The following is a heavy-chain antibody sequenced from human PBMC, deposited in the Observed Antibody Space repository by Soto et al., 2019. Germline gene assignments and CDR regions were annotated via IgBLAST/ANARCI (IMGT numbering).Heavy chain of an antibody. J-gene: IGHJ6*02. V-gene: IGHV1-18*01. Sequence: ASVKVSCKASGYTFTSYGISWVRQAPGQGLEWMGWISAYNGNTNYAQKLQGRVTMTTDTSTSTAYMELRSLRSDDTAVYYCARDSVEVDTAVDTYGMDVWGQGTTVTVSS. CDR1: GYTFTSYG. D-gene: IGHD5-18*01. CDR2: ISAYNGNT. CDR3: ARDSVEVDTAVDTYGMDV.